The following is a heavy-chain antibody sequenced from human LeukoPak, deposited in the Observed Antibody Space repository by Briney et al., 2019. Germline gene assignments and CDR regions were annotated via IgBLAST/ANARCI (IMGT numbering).Heavy chain of an antibody. CDR3: ARDIDY. CDR2: ITSDGRGT. Sequence: GGSLRLSCAASGFTFSSFWMSWVRQAPGKGLVWVSRITSDGRGTTYADSVKGRFTISRDNAKNTLYLQMNSLRAEDTAVYYCARDIDYWGQGTLVTVSS. J-gene: IGHJ4*02. V-gene: IGHV3-74*01. CDR1: GFTFSSFW.